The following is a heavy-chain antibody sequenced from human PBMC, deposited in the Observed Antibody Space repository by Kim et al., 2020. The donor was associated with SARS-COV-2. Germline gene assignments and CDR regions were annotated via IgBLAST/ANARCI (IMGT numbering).Heavy chain of an antibody. J-gene: IGHJ1*01. Sequence: SETLSLTCAVYGGSFSGYYWSWIRQPPGKGLEWIGEINHSGSTNYNPSLKSRVTISVDTSKNQFSLKLSSVTAADTAVYYCARGYCSSTSCYGNFQHWGQGTLVTVSS. D-gene: IGHD2-2*01. CDR2: INHSGST. V-gene: IGHV4-34*01. CDR3: ARGYCSSTSCYGNFQH. CDR1: GGSFSGYY.